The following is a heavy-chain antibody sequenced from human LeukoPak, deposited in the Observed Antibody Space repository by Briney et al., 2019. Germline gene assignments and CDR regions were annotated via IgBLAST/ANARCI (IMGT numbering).Heavy chain of an antibody. Sequence: TGGSLRLSCAAYGFTFSSYGLHRDRQAPGMGLVWVAVISYDGSNKYYADYVRVRFTISRDNSKNTLYLQMNSLRAEDTAVYYCAKVGSVWWELLRGDYFDYWGQGTLVTVSS. V-gene: IGHV3-30*18. D-gene: IGHD1-26*01. J-gene: IGHJ4*02. CDR2: ISYDGSNK. CDR1: GFTFSSYG. CDR3: AKVGSVWWELLRGDYFDY.